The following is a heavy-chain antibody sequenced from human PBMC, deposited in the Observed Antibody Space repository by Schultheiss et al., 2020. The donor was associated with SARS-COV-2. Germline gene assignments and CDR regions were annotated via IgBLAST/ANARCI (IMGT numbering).Heavy chain of an antibody. CDR1: GFTFTSSA. CDR3: ASYCTGGRSCYSFWFDP. J-gene: IGHJ5*02. D-gene: IGHD2-8*02. Sequence: SVKVSCKASGFTFTSSAVQWVRQARGQRLEWIGWIVVGSGNTNYAQKFQERVTITRDMSTSTAYMELSSLRSEDTAVYYCASYCTGGRSCYSFWFDPWGQGTLVTVSS. CDR2: IVVGSGNT. V-gene: IGHV1-58*01.